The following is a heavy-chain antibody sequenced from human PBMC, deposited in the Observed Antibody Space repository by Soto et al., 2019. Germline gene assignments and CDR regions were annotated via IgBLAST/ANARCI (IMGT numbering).Heavy chain of an antibody. J-gene: IGHJ4*02. CDR3: AREPYHDSSGYYYGLDY. Sequence: VASVKVSCKASGYTFTSYGISWVRQAPGQGLEWMGWISAYNGNTNYAQKLQGRVTMTTDTSTSTAYMELRSLRSDDTAVYYCAREPYHDSSGYYYGLDYWGQGTLVTVSS. CDR2: ISAYNGNT. CDR1: GYTFTSYG. V-gene: IGHV1-18*04. D-gene: IGHD3-22*01.